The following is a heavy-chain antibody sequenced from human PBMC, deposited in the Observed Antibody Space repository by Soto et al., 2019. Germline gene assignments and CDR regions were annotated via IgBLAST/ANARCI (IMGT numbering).Heavy chain of an antibody. D-gene: IGHD3-9*01. V-gene: IGHV4-34*01. J-gene: IGHJ2*01. Sequence: QVQLQQWGAGPLRPLETLSLTCGVSGGSFSGYYWAWIRQSPGKGLEWIGEINDRGSINYNPSLKSGVSTSVDTSKNHYSLNLRSVPAADTAVYYCARESHDILTGPPWVWYFDLWGRGTLVTVSS. CDR1: GGSFSGYY. CDR2: INDRGSI. CDR3: ARESHDILTGPPWVWYFDL.